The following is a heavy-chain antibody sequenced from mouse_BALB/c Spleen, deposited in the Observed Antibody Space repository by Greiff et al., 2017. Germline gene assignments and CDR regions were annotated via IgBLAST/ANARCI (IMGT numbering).Heavy chain of an antibody. Sequence: VQGVESGPGLVAPSQSLSITCTVSGFSLTSYGVHWVRQPPGKGLEWLGVIWAGGSTNYNSALMSRLSISKDNSKSQVFLKMNSLQTDDTAMYYCANYYRYDWFAYWGQGTLVTVSA. J-gene: IGHJ3*01. CDR3: ANYYRYDWFAY. CDR2: IWAGGST. D-gene: IGHD2-14*01. CDR1: GFSLTSYG. V-gene: IGHV2-9*02.